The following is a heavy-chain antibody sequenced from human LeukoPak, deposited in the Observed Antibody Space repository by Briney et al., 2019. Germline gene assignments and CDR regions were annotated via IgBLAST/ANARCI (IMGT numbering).Heavy chain of an antibody. CDR2: IMIVGATT. CDR3: AKDTSIGRYCTNGVCYPFDY. CDR1: GFTFSSYA. J-gene: IGHJ4*02. D-gene: IGHD2-8*01. Sequence: RGSLRLSCAGSGFTFSSYAMSWVRQAPGKGLEWVSAIMIVGATTYDADSVKGRFTISRDNSRSTLYLQMNSLRAEDTALYYCAKDTSIGRYCTNGVCYPFDYWGQGRVVRVSS. V-gene: IGHV3-23*01.